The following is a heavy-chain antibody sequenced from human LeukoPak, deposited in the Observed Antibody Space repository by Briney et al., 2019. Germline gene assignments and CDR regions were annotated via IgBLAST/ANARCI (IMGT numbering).Heavy chain of an antibody. Sequence: GGSLRLSCVASGFTFSSYAMSWVRQAPGKGLEWVSAISSSGGRTYYADSVKGRFTISRDNSKKTLDLQMNSLRAEDTAVYYCAKRWGEWELLRVDYWGQGTLVTVSS. CDR3: AKRWGEWELLRVDY. CDR1: GFTFSSYA. D-gene: IGHD1-26*01. CDR2: ISSSGGRT. V-gene: IGHV3-23*01. J-gene: IGHJ4*02.